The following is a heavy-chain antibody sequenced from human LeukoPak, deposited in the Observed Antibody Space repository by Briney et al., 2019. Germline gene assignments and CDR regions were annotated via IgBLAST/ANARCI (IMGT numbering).Heavy chain of an antibody. CDR2: ISYDGSNK. CDR1: GFTFSSYA. D-gene: IGHD6-13*01. Sequence: GRSLRLSCAASGFTFSSYAMHWVRQAPGKGLEWVAVISYDGSNKYYADSVKGRFTISRDNSKNTLYLQMNSLRAGDTAVYYCARGGDSSSWSTETLFDYWGQGTLVTVSS. CDR3: ARGGDSSSWSTETLFDY. J-gene: IGHJ4*02. V-gene: IGHV3-30-3*01.